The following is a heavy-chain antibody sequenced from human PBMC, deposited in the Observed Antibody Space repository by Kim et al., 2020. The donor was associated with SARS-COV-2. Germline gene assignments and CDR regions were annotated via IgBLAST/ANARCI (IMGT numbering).Heavy chain of an antibody. CDR3: ATSLAYCSGGSCHS. Sequence: ASVKVSCKASGYTFTHHYMHWVRQAPGQGLEWMGMINPSGGAATYAQKFQGRVTMTSDTSTSTVHMEVSSLRSEDTALYYCATSLAYCSGGSCHSWGQGTLVTVSS. D-gene: IGHD2-15*01. CDR1: GYTFTHHY. J-gene: IGHJ4*02. CDR2: INPSGGAA. V-gene: IGHV1-46*01.